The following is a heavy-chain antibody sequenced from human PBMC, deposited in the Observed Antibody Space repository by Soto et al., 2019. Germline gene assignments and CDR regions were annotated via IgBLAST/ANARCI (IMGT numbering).Heavy chain of an antibody. J-gene: IGHJ6*02. CDR2: ISAYNGNT. Sequence: ASVKVSCKASGYTFTSYGISWVRQAPGQGLEWMGWISAYNGNTNYAQKLQGRVTMTTDTSTSTAYMELRSLRSDDTAVYYCARVYSSSWYSINYYYGMDVWGQGTTVTSP. V-gene: IGHV1-18*01. CDR1: GYTFTSYG. D-gene: IGHD6-13*01. CDR3: ARVYSSSWYSINYYYGMDV.